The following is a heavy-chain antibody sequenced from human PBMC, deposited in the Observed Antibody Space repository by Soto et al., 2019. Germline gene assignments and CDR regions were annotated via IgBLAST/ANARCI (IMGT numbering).Heavy chain of an antibody. V-gene: IGHV1-2*02. CDR2: INPNSGGT. J-gene: IGHJ6*01. CDR1: GYTFTGYY. Sequence: ASVKVSCKASGYTFTGYYMHWVRQAPGQGLEWMGWINPNSGGTNYAQKFQGRVTMTRDTSISTAYMELSRLRSDDTAVYYCARDSLDGSYYYYYYGMDVWGQGTTVTVSS. CDR3: ARDSLDGSYYYYYYGMDV. D-gene: IGHD6-13*01.